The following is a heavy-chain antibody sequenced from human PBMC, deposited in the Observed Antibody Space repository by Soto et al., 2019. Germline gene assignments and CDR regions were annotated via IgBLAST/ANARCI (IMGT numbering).Heavy chain of an antibody. CDR1: GYPVTAYY. D-gene: IGHD3-3*01. V-gene: IGHV1-2*02. CDR3: ARGGGVGVAGSAAFDM. J-gene: IGHJ3*02. CDR2: INPATGAA. Sequence: QLHLVQSGAVVKKPGASVTVSCSASGYPVTAYYMHWVRQAPGRGLEWMGGINPATGAAKYTQTFQGRVTMPRDPSTSPVFMELSGLTSEDTAVFYWARGGGVGVAGSAAFDMWGQGTLVTVSS.